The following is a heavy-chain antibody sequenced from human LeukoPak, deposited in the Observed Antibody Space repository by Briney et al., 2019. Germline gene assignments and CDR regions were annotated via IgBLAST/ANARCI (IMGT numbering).Heavy chain of an antibody. V-gene: IGHV5-51*01. Sequence: KVGESLTPLCKGSGYSFTTYLIGWVRQMPGRGLEWMGIIYPGDSDTRYSPSFQGQVTISADKSISTAYLQWSSLKASDTAMYYCARQFRDSCGYYSYYFDYWGQGTLVTVSS. CDR2: IYPGDSDT. CDR3: ARQFRDSCGYYSYYFDY. CDR1: GYSFTTYL. D-gene: IGHD3-22*01. J-gene: IGHJ4*02.